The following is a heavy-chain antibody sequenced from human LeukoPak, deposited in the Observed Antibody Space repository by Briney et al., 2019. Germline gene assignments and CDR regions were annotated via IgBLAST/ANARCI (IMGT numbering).Heavy chain of an antibody. CDR2: INHSGST. J-gene: IGHJ2*01. D-gene: IGHD3-10*01. CDR3: ARQRLWFGSWYFDL. CDR1: GGSFSGYY. V-gene: IGHV4-34*01. Sequence: SETLSLTCAVYGGSFSGYYWSWIRQPPGKGLEWIGEINHSGSTNYNPSLKSRVTISVDTSKNQFSLKLSSVTAADTAVYYCARQRLWFGSWYFDLWGRGTLVTVSS.